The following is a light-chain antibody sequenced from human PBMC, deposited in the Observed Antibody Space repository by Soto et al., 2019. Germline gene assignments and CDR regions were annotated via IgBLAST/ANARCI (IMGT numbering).Light chain of an antibody. Sequence: QSSLTQPASVSGSPGQSITISCTGTSSDVGSYNLFSWYQQHPGKAPKLMIYEGSKRPSGVSNRFSGSKSGNTASLTISGLQAEYEADYYCCSYAGTSTTYVFGTGTKLTVL. CDR2: EGS. V-gene: IGLV2-23*01. CDR3: CSYAGTSTTYV. CDR1: SSDVGSYNL. J-gene: IGLJ1*01.